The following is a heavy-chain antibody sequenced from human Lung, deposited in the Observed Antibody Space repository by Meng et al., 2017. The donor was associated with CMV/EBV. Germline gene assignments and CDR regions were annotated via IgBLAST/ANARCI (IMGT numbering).Heavy chain of an antibody. V-gene: IGHV1-18*01. Sequence: QGQVVQSGAEVKKPWASVKVSCEASGFIFTSYAISWVRQAPGQGLQYMGWISAYNGNTNYAQELQGRVTMTTDTSTSTAYMELRSLRFDDTAVYYCARFYCSSTSCPHVLFDYWGQGTLVTVSS. J-gene: IGHJ4*02. CDR3: ARFYCSSTSCPHVLFDY. D-gene: IGHD2-2*01. CDR2: ISAYNGNT. CDR1: GFIFTSYA.